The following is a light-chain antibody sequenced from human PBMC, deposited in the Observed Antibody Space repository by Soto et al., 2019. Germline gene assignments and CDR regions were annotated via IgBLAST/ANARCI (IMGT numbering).Light chain of an antibody. Sequence: QSALTHPSSVAWSPGQSTTTSCTGTSSDGGDYNCVSWYQRLPGKDTKLIIYVVSNRPSGVSNRFSGAKSGNTASLTISGLQADDEADYYCSSYTSSSTTYVFXTGTKVTGL. V-gene: IGLV2-14*01. CDR2: VVS. CDR3: SSYTSSSTTYV. J-gene: IGLJ1*01. CDR1: SSDGGDYNC.